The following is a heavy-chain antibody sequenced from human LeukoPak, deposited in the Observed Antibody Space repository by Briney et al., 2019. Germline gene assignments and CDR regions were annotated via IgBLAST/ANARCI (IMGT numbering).Heavy chain of an antibody. CDR1: GFTFSSYA. D-gene: IGHD6-19*01. J-gene: IGHJ4*02. CDR3: AKDGSGAPTGDYFDY. V-gene: IGHV3-23*01. CDR2: ISGSGGST. Sequence: GGSLRLSCAASGFTFSSYAMSWVRQAPGKGLEWVSAISGSGGSTYYADSVKGRFTISRDNSKNTLYLQMNSLRAEDTAVYYCAKDGSGAPTGDYFDYWGQGTLVTVSS.